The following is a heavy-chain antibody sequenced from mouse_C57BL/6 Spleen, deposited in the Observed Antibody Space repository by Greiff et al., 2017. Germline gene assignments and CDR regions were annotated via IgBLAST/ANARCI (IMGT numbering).Heavy chain of an antibody. J-gene: IGHJ4*01. CDR1: GFTFSSYA. V-gene: IGHV5-9-1*02. CDR2: ISSGGDYI. Sequence: EVQGVESGEGLVKPGGSLKLSCAASGFTFSSYAMSWVRQTPEKRLEWVAYISSGGDYIYYADTVKGRFTISRDNARNTLYLQMSSLKSEDTAMYYCTREGDSSGYDYAMDYWGQGTSVTVSS. CDR3: TREGDSSGYDYAMDY. D-gene: IGHD3-2*02.